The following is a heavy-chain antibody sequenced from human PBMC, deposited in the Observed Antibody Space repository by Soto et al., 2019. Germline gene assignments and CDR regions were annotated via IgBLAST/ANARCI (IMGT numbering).Heavy chain of an antibody. CDR2: IIPIFGTA. D-gene: IGHD6-13*01. J-gene: IGHJ6*02. CDR3: ARDLRRIAAAGTSRDYYYGMDV. Sequence: GASVKVSCKASGGTFSSYAIGWVRQAPGQGLEWMGGIIPIFGTANYAQKFQGRVTITADKSTSTAYMELSSLRSEDTAVYYCARDLRRIAAAGTSRDYYYGMDVWGQGTTVTVSS. CDR1: GGTFSSYA. V-gene: IGHV1-69*06.